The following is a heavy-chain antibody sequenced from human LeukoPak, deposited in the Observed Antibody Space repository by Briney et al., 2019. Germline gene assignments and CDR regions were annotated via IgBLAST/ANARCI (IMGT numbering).Heavy chain of an antibody. CDR1: GGSISSYY. J-gene: IGHJ4*02. D-gene: IGHD3-10*01. Sequence: SETLSLTCTVSGGSISSYYWSWIRQPPGKGLEWIGHIYYSGSTNYNPSLKSRVTISVDTSKNQFSLKLSSVTAADTAVYYCARSPMVRGVTHFDYWGQGTLVTVSS. V-gene: IGHV4-59*01. CDR3: ARSPMVRGVTHFDY. CDR2: IYYSGST.